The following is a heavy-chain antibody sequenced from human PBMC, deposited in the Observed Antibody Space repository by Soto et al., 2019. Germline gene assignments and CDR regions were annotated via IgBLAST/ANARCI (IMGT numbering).Heavy chain of an antibody. CDR3: AEDLRGYVGYFGTYYSYSGMDV. CDR2: IRQDGGQM. D-gene: IGHD3-16*01. Sequence: GGSLRLSCVASRITFIGYWMSWVRQAPGRGLEWVATIRQDGGQMYYVDSVKGRFTISRDRAKNSLYLQMNSLTAEDTALYYYAEDLRGYVGYFGTYYSYSGMDVWSQVTTVTVCS. V-gene: IGHV3-7*05. CDR1: RITFIGYW. J-gene: IGHJ6*02.